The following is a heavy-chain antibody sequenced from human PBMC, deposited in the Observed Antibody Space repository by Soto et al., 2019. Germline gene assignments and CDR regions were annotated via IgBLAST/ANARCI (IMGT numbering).Heavy chain of an antibody. CDR3: ARDRDASEGYDFWSGYYRMLDV. D-gene: IGHD3-3*01. J-gene: IGHJ6*02. Sequence: ASVKVSCKAAGHTFSDYYTHWVRQAPGQGLEWMGWISPNSGGTHYAQKFQGRVTMTRDTSISTAYMELSRLRSDDTAVYYCARDRDASEGYDFWSGYYRMLDVWGQGTKVTVYS. V-gene: IGHV1-2*02. CDR2: ISPNSGGT. CDR1: GHTFSDYY.